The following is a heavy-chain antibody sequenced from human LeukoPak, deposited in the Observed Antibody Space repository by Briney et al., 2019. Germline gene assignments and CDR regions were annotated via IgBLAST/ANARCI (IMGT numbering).Heavy chain of an antibody. J-gene: IGHJ4*02. CDR1: GGTFSSYA. V-gene: IGHV1-69*05. Sequence: GASVKVCCKASGGTFSSYAISWVRQAPGQGLEWMGGIIPIFGTANYAQKFQGRVTITTDESTSTAYMELSSLRSEDTAVYYCARDMTTVTTFDYWGQGTLVTVSS. CDR2: IIPIFGTA. D-gene: IGHD4-17*01. CDR3: ARDMTTVTTFDY.